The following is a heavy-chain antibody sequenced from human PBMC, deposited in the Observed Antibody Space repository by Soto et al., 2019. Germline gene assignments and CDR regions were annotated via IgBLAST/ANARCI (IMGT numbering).Heavy chain of an antibody. J-gene: IGHJ3*02. V-gene: IGHV3-23*01. D-gene: IGHD2-2*01. CDR3: AKFYCISIMCQVPAAKSTGGFEI. Sequence: EPQLLESGGGLGHPGGSLRLYCAASGFTFSSYAMSWVRQAPGKGLEWVAAISGSGVSTYYADSVRGRSTISRDNSKKTVDLQMNSLRAEDTAVYYCAKFYCISIMCQVPAAKSTGGFEIWGQGTRVTVS. CDR1: GFTFSSYA. CDR2: ISGSGVST.